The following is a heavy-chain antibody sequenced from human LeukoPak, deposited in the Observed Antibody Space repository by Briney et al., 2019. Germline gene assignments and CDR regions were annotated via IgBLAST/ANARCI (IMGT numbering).Heavy chain of an antibody. CDR3: ASMLCSTSSCWIDF. CDR2: ISGSGGST. D-gene: IGHD2-2*01. Sequence: GGSLRLSCAASGFTFSSYSMNWVRQAPGKGLEWVSAISGSGGSTYYADSVKGRFTISRGDAKNSLYLQMNSLRAEDTALYYCASMLCSTSSCWIDFWGQGTLVTVSS. CDR1: GFTFSSYS. V-gene: IGHV3-21*01. J-gene: IGHJ4*02.